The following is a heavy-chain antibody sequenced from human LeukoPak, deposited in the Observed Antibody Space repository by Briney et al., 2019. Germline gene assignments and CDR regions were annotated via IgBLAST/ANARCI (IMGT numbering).Heavy chain of an antibody. CDR3: ARDRPGLQYDY. D-gene: IGHD4-11*01. J-gene: IGHJ4*02. V-gene: IGHV1-2*02. Sequence: ASVKVSCKASGYTFTGYIMHWVRQAPGQGLEWMGWINPNSGGTNCRVTMTRDTSISTAYMELSRLRSDDTAVYYCARDRPGLQYDYWGQGTLVTVSS. CDR1: GYTFTGYI. CDR2: INPNSGGT.